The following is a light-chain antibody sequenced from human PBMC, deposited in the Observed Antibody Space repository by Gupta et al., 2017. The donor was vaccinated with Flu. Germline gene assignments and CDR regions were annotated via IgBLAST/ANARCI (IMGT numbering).Light chain of an antibody. Sequence: SYVLTPPPSVSVAPGQTARITCGGNNIGSKSVHWYQQKPGQAPVLVVYDDSDRPSGIPDRFSGSNSGNTATLTISRVEAGDEADYSCQVWDSSSDHQEMFGGGTKLTVL. CDR1: NIGSKS. J-gene: IGLJ3*02. CDR2: DDS. CDR3: QVWDSSSDHQEM. V-gene: IGLV3-21*02.